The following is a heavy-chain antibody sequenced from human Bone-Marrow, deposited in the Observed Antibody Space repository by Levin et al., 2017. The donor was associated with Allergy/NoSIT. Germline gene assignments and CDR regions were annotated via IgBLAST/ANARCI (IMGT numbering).Heavy chain of an antibody. CDR2: ISGSGGST. J-gene: IGHJ4*02. V-gene: IGHV3-23*01. CDR3: AKDAGGGGFDY. CDR1: GFTFSSYA. Sequence: GASVKVSCAASGFTFSSYAMSWVRQAPGKGLEWVSAISGSGGSTYYADSVKGRFTISRDNSKNTLYLQMNSLRAEDTAVYYWAKDAGGGGFDYWGQGTLVTVSS. D-gene: IGHD3-10*01.